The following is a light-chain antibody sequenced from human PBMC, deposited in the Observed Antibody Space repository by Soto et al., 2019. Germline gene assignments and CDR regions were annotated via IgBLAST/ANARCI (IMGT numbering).Light chain of an antibody. CDR1: QSVSSN. CDR2: GAS. J-gene: IGKJ1*01. V-gene: IGKV3-15*01. CDR3: QQYSDWPT. Sequence: EIVMTQSPATLSVSPGERATLSCRASQSVSSNLAWYQQKPGQAPRLLIYGASTRATGFPARFSGSGSGTEFILTISSLQSEDFAVYYCQQYSDWPTFGQGTKVEI.